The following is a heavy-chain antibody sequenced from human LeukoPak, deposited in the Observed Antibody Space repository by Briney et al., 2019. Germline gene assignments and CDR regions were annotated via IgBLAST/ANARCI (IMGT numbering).Heavy chain of an antibody. D-gene: IGHD1-26*01. J-gene: IGHJ3*02. CDR2: IYNSGNT. Sequence: GGSLRLSCAASGFSVSKNYMSWVRQAPGKGLEWVSVIYNSGNTFYADSVKGRYTISRDNSKNTLYLQMNSLRVEDTAVYYCARGTSIVGANDAFDIWGQGTMVTVSS. V-gene: IGHV3-53*01. CDR1: GFSVSKNY. CDR3: ARGTSIVGANDAFDI.